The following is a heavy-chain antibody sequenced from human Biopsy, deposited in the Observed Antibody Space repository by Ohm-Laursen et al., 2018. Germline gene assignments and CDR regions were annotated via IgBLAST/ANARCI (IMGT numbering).Heavy chain of an antibody. D-gene: IGHD3-3*01. J-gene: IGHJ5*01. Sequence: SQTLSLTCAVTYGSISGHFWSWIRQAPGKGLEWIASIYYSGTTNKNPSLKSRVTISVDTSKRQFYLELSSVTAADTAIYYCARVRGGFLEWFDYWGQGTLIAVSS. CDR3: ARVRGGFLEWFDY. CDR2: IYYSGTT. CDR1: YGSISGHF. V-gene: IGHV4-59*11.